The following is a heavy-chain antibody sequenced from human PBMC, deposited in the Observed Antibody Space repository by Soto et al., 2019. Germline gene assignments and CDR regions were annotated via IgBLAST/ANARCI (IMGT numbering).Heavy chain of an antibody. CDR3: TREFQHYDFWSGYLFDY. Sequence: GGSLRLSCTASGFTFGDYAMSWFRQAPGKGLEWVGFIRSKAYGGTTEYAASVKGRFTISRDDSKSIAYLQMNSLKTEDTAVYYCTREFQHYDFWSGYLFDYWGQGTLVTVSS. V-gene: IGHV3-49*03. J-gene: IGHJ4*02. CDR2: IRSKAYGGTT. CDR1: GFTFGDYA. D-gene: IGHD3-3*01.